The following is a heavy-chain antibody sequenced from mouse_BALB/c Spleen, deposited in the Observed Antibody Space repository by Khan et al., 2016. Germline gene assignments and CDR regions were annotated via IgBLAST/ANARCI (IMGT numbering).Heavy chain of an antibody. V-gene: IGHV1-9*01. CDR1: GYTFSNYW. J-gene: IGHJ4*01. CDR2: ILSGSDTN. Sequence: QVQLQQSGAELMKPGASVKISCKATGYTFSNYWIEWVKQRPGHGLEWIGEILSGSDTNNYNEKFKGKATFTADTSSNPAYMQLSSLTSEDSAVYYCARAPHYGNYDYVMDYWGQGTSVTVSS. CDR3: ARAPHYGNYDYVMDY. D-gene: IGHD2-1*01.